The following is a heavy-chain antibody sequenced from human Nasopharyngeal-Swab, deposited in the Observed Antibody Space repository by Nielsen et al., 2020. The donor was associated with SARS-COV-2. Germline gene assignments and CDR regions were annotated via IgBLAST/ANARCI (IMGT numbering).Heavy chain of an antibody. CDR3: AKVLGSSWYSNDWYFDL. CDR2: ISYDGSNK. J-gene: IGHJ2*01. D-gene: IGHD6-13*01. Sequence: VRQAPGKGLEWVAVISYDGSNKYYADSVKGRFTISRDNSKNTLYLQMNSLRAEDTAVYYCAKVLGSSWYSNDWYFDLWGRGTLVTVSS. V-gene: IGHV3-30*18.